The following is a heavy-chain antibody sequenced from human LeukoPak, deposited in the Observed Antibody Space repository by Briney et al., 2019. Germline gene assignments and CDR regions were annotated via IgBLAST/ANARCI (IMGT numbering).Heavy chain of an antibody. CDR2: IYYSGST. V-gene: IGHV4-59*08. CDR3: ARQRRGDSGSYYFDY. Sequence: SETLSLTCTVSGGSISSYYWSWIRQPPGKGLEWIGYIYYSGSTNYNPSLKSRVTISVDTSKNQFSLKLSSVTAADTAVYYCARQRRGDSGSYYFDYWAREPWSPSPQ. D-gene: IGHD1-26*01. J-gene: IGHJ4*02. CDR1: GGSISSYY.